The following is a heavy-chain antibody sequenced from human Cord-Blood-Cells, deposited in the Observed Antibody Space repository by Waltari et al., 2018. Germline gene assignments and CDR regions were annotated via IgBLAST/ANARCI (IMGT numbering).Heavy chain of an antibody. CDR3: ARAAAAGFDY. Sequence: QVQLVESGGGVVQPGRSLRLSCAASGFTFSSYAMHWVRQAPGKGLEWVAFISYDGSNKYYADSVKGRFTISRDNSKNPLYLQMNSLIAEDTAVYYCARAAAAGFDYWGQGTLVTVSS. CDR2: ISYDGSNK. J-gene: IGHJ4*02. V-gene: IGHV3-30*01. CDR1: GFTFSSYA. D-gene: IGHD6-13*01.